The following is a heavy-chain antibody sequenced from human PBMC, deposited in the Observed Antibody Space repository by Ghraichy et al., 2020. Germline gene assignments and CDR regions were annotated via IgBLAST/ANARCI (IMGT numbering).Heavy chain of an antibody. CDR3: AKSLAVDGYFDS. D-gene: IGHD6-19*01. J-gene: IGHJ4*02. CDR1: GFTFSNYA. Sequence: GGSLRLSCAASGFTFSNYAMTWVRQSPGRGLEWVSCISARGDSTYYGDSVKGRFTTSRDNSKNTLYLQLNSLRAEDTAVYYCAKSLAVDGYFDSWGQGSLVTVSS. V-gene: IGHV3-23*01. CDR2: ISARGDST.